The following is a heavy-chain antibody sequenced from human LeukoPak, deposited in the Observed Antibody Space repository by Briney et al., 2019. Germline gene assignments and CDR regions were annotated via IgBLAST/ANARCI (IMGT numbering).Heavy chain of an antibody. J-gene: IGHJ6*02. Sequence: SGGSLRLSCAASGFTFSSYGMHWVRQAPGKGLEWVAVISYDGSNKYYADSVKGRFTISRDNSKNALYLQMNNLRAEDTAVYYCAKDFENSSGWFPPNYYYYDMDVWGQGTTVTVSS. V-gene: IGHV3-30*18. CDR1: GFTFSSYG. D-gene: IGHD6-19*01. CDR3: AKDFENSSGWFPPNYYYYDMDV. CDR2: ISYDGSNK.